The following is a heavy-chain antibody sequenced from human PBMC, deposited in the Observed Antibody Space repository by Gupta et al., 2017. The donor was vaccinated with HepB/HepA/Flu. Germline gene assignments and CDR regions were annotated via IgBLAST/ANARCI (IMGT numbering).Heavy chain of an antibody. J-gene: IGHJ4*02. V-gene: IGHV1-69*04. CDR3: ARVSFYDYVWGSYRYGHFDY. Sequence: QVQLVQSGAEVKKPGSSVKVSCKASGGTFSSYAISWVRQAPGQGLEWMGRIIPILGIANYAQKFQGRVTITADKSTSTAYMELSSLRSEDTAVYYCARVSFYDYVWGSYRYGHFDYWGQGTLVTVSS. CDR2: IIPILGIA. CDR1: GGTFSSYA. D-gene: IGHD3-16*02.